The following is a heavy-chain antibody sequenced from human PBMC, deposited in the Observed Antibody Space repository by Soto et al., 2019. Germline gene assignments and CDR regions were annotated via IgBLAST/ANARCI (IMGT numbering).Heavy chain of an antibody. CDR3: STDSHFSSVFVRHDY. CDR1: GFTISDAW. Sequence: EVQLVESGGGLVQPGGSLRLSCAASGFTISDAWVNWVRQAPGMGMEWVGRIKSIPDVGTTDFAAPVKGRFGIARDDSKNIVYLQINSLNTEDTAMYYCSTDSHFSSVFVRHDYWGHGTLVIVSS. V-gene: IGHV3-15*07. J-gene: IGHJ4*01. CDR2: IKSIPDVGTT. D-gene: IGHD3-10*01.